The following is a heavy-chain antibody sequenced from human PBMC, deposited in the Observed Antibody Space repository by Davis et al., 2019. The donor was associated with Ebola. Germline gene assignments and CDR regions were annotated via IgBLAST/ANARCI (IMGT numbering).Heavy chain of an antibody. CDR3: ARDRSGYYGSAYYFDH. CDR2: ISGNSHNI. Sequence: GESLKISCAASGFTVSSYAMGWVRHAPGKGLEWVSTISGNSHNIPYADSVEGRFTISRDNSQNTLYLQMSSLRAEDTAIYYCARDRSGYYGSAYYFDHWGQGTQVTVSS. CDR1: GFTVSSYA. D-gene: IGHD3-10*01. J-gene: IGHJ4*02. V-gene: IGHV3-23*01.